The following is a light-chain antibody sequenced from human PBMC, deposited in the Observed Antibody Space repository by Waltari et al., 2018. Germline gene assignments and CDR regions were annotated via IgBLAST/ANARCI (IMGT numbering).Light chain of an antibody. J-gene: IGKJ4*01. CDR3: QQRSDWLLT. Sequence: ELVLTQSPATLSFSPGERATLSCRASQCVSSYLAWYQQKSGQAPRLPIYDASNRATGIPARFSGGGSGTDFTLTISNLEPEDFAVYYCQQRSDWLLTFGGGTKVEIK. CDR1: QCVSSY. CDR2: DAS. V-gene: IGKV3-11*01.